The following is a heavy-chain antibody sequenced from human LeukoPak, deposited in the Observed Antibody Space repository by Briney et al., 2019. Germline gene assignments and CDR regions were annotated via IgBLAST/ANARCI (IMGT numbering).Heavy chain of an antibody. V-gene: IGHV3-23*01. CDR1: GFTFSSYA. D-gene: IGHD5-12*01. J-gene: IGHJ4*02. CDR2: FIGIGGDT. CDR3: AKFFRPGAYDYDY. Sequence: PGGSLRLSCAASGFTFSSYAMSWVRQAPGKGLEWVSFIGIGGDTHYADSVRGRFTISKNNSRNTLLLQMNSLRAEDTAGYCGAKFFRPGAYDYDYWGQGTLVTVSS.